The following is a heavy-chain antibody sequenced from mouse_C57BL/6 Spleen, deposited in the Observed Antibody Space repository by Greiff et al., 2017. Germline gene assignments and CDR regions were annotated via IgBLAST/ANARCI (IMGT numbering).Heavy chain of an antibody. CDR3: ARERLPYAMDY. CDR2: INPNYGTT. D-gene: IGHD2-4*01. V-gene: IGHV1-39*01. J-gene: IGHJ4*01. Sequence: VQLQQPGPELVKPGASVKISCKASGYSFTDYYMNWVKQRTGQSLEWIGVINPNYGTTSYNQKFKGKATLTVDQSSSTAYMQLNSLTSEDSAVYYCARERLPYAMDYWGQGTSVTVSS. CDR1: GYSFTDYY.